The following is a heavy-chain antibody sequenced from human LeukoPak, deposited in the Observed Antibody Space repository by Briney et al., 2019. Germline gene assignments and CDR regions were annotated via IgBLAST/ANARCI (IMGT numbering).Heavy chain of an antibody. J-gene: IGHJ4*02. CDR2: IWYDGSNK. Sequence: GGSLRLSCAASGFPFSSYGMHWVRQAPGKGLEWGAVIWYDGSNKYYADSVKGRFTISRDNSKNTLYLQMNSLRAEDTAVYYCARGTTSSGGAFYYFYYRGQGTLVTVSS. CDR3: ARGTTSSGGAFYYFYY. V-gene: IGHV3-33*01. CDR1: GFPFSSYG. D-gene: IGHD3-22*01.